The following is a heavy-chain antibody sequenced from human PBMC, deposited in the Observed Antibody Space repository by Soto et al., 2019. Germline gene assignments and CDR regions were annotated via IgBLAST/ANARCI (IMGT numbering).Heavy chain of an antibody. CDR1: GFTFSSYG. D-gene: IGHD5-12*01. Sequence: QVQLVESGGGVVQPGRSLRLSCAASGFTFSSYGMHWVRQAPGKGLEWVAVISYDGSNKYYADSVKGRFTISRDNSKNTLYLQMNSLRAEDTAVYYCAKDIDPWLRLPEYYYYGMDVW. J-gene: IGHJ6*01. CDR3: AKDIDPWLRLPEYYYYGMDV. V-gene: IGHV3-30*18. CDR2: ISYDGSNK.